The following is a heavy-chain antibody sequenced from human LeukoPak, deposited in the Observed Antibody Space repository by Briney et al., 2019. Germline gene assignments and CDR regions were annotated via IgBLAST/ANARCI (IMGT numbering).Heavy chain of an antibody. V-gene: IGHV4-59*10. Sequence: SETLSLTCAVYGGSFSGYYWSWIRQPAGKGLEWIGRIYTSGSTNYNPSLKSRVTMSVDTSKNQFSLKLTSVTAADTAVYYCAGHHPRNTVDFWGQGTLVTVSS. CDR1: GGSFSGYY. CDR2: IYTSGST. CDR3: AGHHPRNTVDF. J-gene: IGHJ4*02. D-gene: IGHD2-8*02.